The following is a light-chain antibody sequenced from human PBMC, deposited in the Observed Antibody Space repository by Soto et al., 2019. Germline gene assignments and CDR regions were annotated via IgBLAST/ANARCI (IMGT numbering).Light chain of an antibody. CDR1: SSDVGSYNL. J-gene: IGLJ1*01. Sequence: QSALTQPASVSGSPGQSITISCTGTSSDVGSYNLISWYQQHPGKAPKLMIYEVNKRPSGVPDRFSGSKSGNTASLTVSGLQAEDGADYYCSSYAGSSNVFGTGTKVTVL. V-gene: IGLV2-14*02. CDR2: EVN. CDR3: SSYAGSSNV.